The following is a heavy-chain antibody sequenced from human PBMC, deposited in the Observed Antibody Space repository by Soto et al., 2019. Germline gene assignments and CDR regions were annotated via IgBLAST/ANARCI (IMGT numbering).Heavy chain of an antibody. J-gene: IGHJ4*02. V-gene: IGHV4-30-4*01. Sequence: SETLSLTCTVSGGSISSDNYCWSWIRQPPGKGLEWIGYIFYTGSTYYNPSLKSRVIISIDTAQNQFSLRLSSVTAADAAVYYCASTSYFDNSGSANWGQGTLVTAPQ. CDR3: ASTSYFDNSGSAN. CDR2: IFYTGST. D-gene: IGHD3-22*01. CDR1: GGSISSDNYC.